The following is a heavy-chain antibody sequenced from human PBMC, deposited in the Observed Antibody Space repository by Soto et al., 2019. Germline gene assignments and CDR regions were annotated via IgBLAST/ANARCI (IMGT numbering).Heavy chain of an antibody. CDR2: ISYDGSNK. J-gene: IGHJ4*02. Sequence: QVQLVESGGGVVQPGRSLRLSCAASGFTFSSYGMHWLRQAPGKGLEWVAVISYDGSNKYYADSVKGRFTISRDNSKNTLYLQMNSLRAEDTAVYYCAKIVALSNYFDYWGQGTLVTVSS. D-gene: IGHD3-16*02. V-gene: IGHV3-30*18. CDR3: AKIVALSNYFDY. CDR1: GFTFSSYG.